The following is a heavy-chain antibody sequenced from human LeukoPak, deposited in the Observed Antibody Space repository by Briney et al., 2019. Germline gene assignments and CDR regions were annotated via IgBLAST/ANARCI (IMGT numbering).Heavy chain of an antibody. J-gene: IGHJ4*02. D-gene: IGHD3-10*01. V-gene: IGHV4-59*01. CDR1: GGSINGAS. CDR3: ARVGTYYRSLDS. CDR2: IYHSGGT. Sequence: SETLSLTCTVSGGSINGASWNWIRQPPGRGLEWIGYIYHSGGTNYNPSLKSRVTISLDTSKNQFSLKLSSVTAADTAVYYCARVGTYYRSLDSWGQGTLITVSS.